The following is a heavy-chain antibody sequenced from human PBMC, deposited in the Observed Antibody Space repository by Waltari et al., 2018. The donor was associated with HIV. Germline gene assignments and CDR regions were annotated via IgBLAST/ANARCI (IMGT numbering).Heavy chain of an antibody. V-gene: IGHV3-23*01. CDR2: ISGSGGST. J-gene: IGHJ4*02. Sequence: LRLSCVASGFTFSSYAMNWVRQAPGKGLEWVSAISGSGGSTYYADSVKGRFTISRDNSKNTLYLQMNSLRAEDTAVFYCAKDPDPYYDFWSGYFPGYFDYWGQGTPVTVSS. CDR1: GFTFSSYA. CDR3: AKDPDPYYDFWSGYFPGYFDY. D-gene: IGHD3-3*01.